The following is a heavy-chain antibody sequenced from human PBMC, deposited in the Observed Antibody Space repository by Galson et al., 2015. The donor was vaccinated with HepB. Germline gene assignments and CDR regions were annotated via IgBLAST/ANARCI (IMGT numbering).Heavy chain of an antibody. CDR2: ISGSGNII. D-gene: IGHD3-10*01. Sequence: SLRLSCAASGFTFSDYYMSWIRQAPGKGLEWVSYISGSGNIIFYADSVKGRFTISRDNPKNLLYLQMNSLRAEDTAVYYCARDRGGVYDYWGQGTLVTVSS. V-gene: IGHV3-11*01. J-gene: IGHJ4*02. CDR3: ARDRGGVYDY. CDR1: GFTFSDYY.